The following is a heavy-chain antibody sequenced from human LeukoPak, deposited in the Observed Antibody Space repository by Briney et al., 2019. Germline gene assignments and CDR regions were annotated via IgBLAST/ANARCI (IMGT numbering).Heavy chain of an antibody. CDR2: IYYSGST. CDR1: GGSISSSSYY. CDR3: ARVYCSSTSCYRVYFDY. J-gene: IGHJ4*02. Sequence: SETLSLTCTVSGGSISSSSYYWGWIRQPPGKGLEWIGSIYYSGSTYYNPSLKSRVTISVDTSKNQFSLKLSSVTAADTAVYYCARVYCSSTSCYRVYFDYWGQGTLVTVSS. V-gene: IGHV4-39*01. D-gene: IGHD2-2*01.